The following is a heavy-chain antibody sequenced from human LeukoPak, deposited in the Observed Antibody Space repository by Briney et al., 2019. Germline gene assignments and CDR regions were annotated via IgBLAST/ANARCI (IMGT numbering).Heavy chain of an antibody. CDR2: IYSRGDT. J-gene: IGHJ5*02. CDR3: ARDAPQVPAAGVLAS. D-gene: IGHD6-13*01. Sequence: GGSLRLSCAASGFTVSDNYMSWVRQAPGKGLEWVSVIYSRGDTYYADSVEGRFTISQDNSKNPLFLQMNSLRVEDTATYYCARDAPQVPAAGVLASWGQGSLVTVSS. V-gene: IGHV3-53*01. CDR1: GFTVSDNY.